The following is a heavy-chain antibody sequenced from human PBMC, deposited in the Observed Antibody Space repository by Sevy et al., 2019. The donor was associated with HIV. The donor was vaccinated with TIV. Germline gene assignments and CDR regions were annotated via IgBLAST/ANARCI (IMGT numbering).Heavy chain of an antibody. D-gene: IGHD6-19*01. CDR3: AKDETMAGAYRGYFDY. Sequence: GGSLRLSCAASGFTFSNYGMHWVRQAPGKGLEWVAVISYDGSHKYYVDSVKGRFTISRDNSKNTLYLQMNSLRAEDTAGYYCAKDETMAGAYRGYFDYWGQGTLVTVSS. V-gene: IGHV3-30*18. J-gene: IGHJ4*02. CDR2: ISYDGSHK. CDR1: GFTFSNYG.